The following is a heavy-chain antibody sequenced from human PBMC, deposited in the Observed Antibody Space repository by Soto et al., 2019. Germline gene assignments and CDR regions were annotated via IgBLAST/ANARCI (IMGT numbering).Heavy chain of an antibody. CDR3: ARFPSIAARPDAFDI. CDR2: IYHSGST. J-gene: IGHJ3*02. Sequence: PSETLSLTCAVSGGSISSINWWSWVRQPPGKGLEWIGEIYHSGSTNYNPSLKSRVTISVDKSKNQFSLKLSSVTAADTAVYYCARFPSIAARPDAFDIWGQGTMVTVSS. D-gene: IGHD6-6*01. CDR1: GGSISSINW. V-gene: IGHV4-4*02.